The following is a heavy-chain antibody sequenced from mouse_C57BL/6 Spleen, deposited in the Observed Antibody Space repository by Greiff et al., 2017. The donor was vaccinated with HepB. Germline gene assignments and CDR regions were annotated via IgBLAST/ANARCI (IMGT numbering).Heavy chain of an antibody. Sequence: QVQLQQPGAELVMPGASVKLSCKASGYTFTSYWMHWVKQRPGQGLEWIGEIDPSDSYTNYNQKFKGKSTLTVDKSSSTAYMQLSSLTSEDSAVYYCARSFYYYGSSYGGGNFDDWGTGTTVTGSS. J-gene: IGHJ1*03. V-gene: IGHV1-69*01. CDR3: ARSFYYYGSSYGGGNFDD. D-gene: IGHD1-1*01. CDR2: IDPSDSYT. CDR1: GYTFTSYW.